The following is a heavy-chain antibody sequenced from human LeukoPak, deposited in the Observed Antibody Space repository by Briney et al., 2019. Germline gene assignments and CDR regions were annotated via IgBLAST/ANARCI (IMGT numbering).Heavy chain of an antibody. V-gene: IGHV1-24*01. D-gene: IGHD3-16*02. CDR2: FDPEDGET. CDR1: GYTLTELS. J-gene: IGHJ4*02. Sequence: ASVKVSCKVSGYTLTELSMHWVRQAPGKGLAWMGGFDPEDGETIYAQKFQGRVTMTEDTSTDTAYMELSSLRSEDTAVYYCATGITRGFGGVIVTDYWGQGTLVTVSS. CDR3: ATGITRGFGGVIVTDY.